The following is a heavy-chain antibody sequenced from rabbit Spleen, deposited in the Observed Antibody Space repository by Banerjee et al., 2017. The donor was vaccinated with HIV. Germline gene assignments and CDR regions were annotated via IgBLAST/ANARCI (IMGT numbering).Heavy chain of an antibody. D-gene: IGHD6-1*01. CDR3: ARDDGSYDYIDGSFNV. J-gene: IGHJ4*01. CDR2: IYTGNVKT. V-gene: IGHV1S45*01. CDR1: GFDFSRGYD. Sequence: QEQLVESGGGLVKPGASLTLTCKASGFDFSRGYDMCWVRQAPGKGLEWIGCIYTGNVKTYYASWAKGRFTISKTSSTTVTLQMTSLTVADTAPYRCARDDGSYDYIDGSFNVWGPGTLVTVS.